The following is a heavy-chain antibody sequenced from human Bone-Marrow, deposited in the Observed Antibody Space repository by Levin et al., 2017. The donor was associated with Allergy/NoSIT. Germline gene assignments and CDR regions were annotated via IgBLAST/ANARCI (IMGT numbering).Heavy chain of an antibody. CDR1: GFAFSTYA. J-gene: IGHJ6*02. V-gene: IGHV3-30-3*02. Sequence: PGGSLRLSCAASGFAFSTYAMHWVRQAPGKGLEWVAVISYEGSNENYGDSVKGRFTISRDNSKNTVFLQMNSLRGDDTAIYYCASLRLLARGIKYHTYGLDVWGQGTTVTVSS. CDR3: ASLRLLARGIKYHTYGLDV. D-gene: IGHD3-10*01. CDR2: ISYEGSNE.